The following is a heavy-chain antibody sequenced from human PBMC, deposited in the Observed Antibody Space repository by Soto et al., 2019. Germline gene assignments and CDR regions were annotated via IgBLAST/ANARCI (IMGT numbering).Heavy chain of an antibody. V-gene: IGHV4-59*01. CDR1: GGSISSYY. CDR3: ARDKRARYSSSSVHYYYVMDV. CDR2: IYYSGST. J-gene: IGHJ6*02. D-gene: IGHD6-6*01. Sequence: SETLSLTCTVSGGSISSYYWSWIRQPPGKGLEWIGYIYYSGSTNYNPSLKSRVTISVDTSKNQFSLKLSSVTAADTAVYYCARDKRARYSSSSVHYYYVMDVWGQGTTVTVSS.